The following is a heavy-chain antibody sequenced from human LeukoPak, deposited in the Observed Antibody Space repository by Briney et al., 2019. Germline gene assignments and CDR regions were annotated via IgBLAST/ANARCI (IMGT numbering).Heavy chain of an antibody. D-gene: IGHD3-16*02. V-gene: IGHV3-23*01. CDR2: ISRTGGDT. Sequence: TGGSLRLSCAASGFTFSSHGMSWVRQAPGRGAEWFSSISRTGGDTYYTDSVKGRYSVSRDNSKTTLYLQMNSLRVEDSAVYYCAKIGVIGRWYFDYWGQGTLVTVSS. CDR3: AKIGVIGRWYFDY. CDR1: GFTFSSHG. J-gene: IGHJ4*02.